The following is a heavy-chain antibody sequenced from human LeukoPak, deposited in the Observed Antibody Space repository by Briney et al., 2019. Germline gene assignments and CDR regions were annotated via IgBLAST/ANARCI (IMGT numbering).Heavy chain of an antibody. V-gene: IGHV3-7*01. J-gene: IGHJ5*02. CDR3: ARWGVNAGLDR. D-gene: IGHD3-10*01. CDR2: IWPDGSDT. Sequence: GGSLRLSCAASGFTFRDYWMAWVRQAPGKGLEWVANIWPDGSDTNHVESVRGRFAISRDNAQNSLNLQMNGLRVADSAVYFCARWGVNAGLDRWGQGTLSSSPQ. CDR1: GFTFRDYW.